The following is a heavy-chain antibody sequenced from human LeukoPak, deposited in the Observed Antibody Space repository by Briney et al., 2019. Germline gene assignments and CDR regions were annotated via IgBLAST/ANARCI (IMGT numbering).Heavy chain of an antibody. CDR1: GGSISSGDYY. CDR3: ARGRRGSTRDYYYYYMDV. J-gene: IGHJ6*03. CDR2: ISYTGSA. Sequence: KASETLSLTCAVSGGSISSGDYYWSWIRQPPGRGLEWIGYISYTGSAYYTPSLKSRVTISVDTSKNQFSLKLSSVTAADTAVYYCARGRRGSTRDYYYYYMDVWGKGTKVTVSS. D-gene: IGHD1-26*01. V-gene: IGHV4-30-4*08.